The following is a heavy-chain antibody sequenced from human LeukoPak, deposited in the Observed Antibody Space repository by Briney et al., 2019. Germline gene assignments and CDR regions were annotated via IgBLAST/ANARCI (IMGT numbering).Heavy chain of an antibody. V-gene: IGHV3-23*01. CDR2: VSRFGGTT. CDR3: VKHVGSRWSNNRFDP. D-gene: IGHD6-13*01. CDR1: GFTFDSYA. J-gene: IGHJ5*02. Sequence: GGSLRLSCAASGFTFDSYAMSWVRQAPGKGLEWVSAVSRFGGTTYYADSAKGRFTISRDNSNNTVYLQMDSLRVGDTALYYCVKHVGSRWSNNRFDPWGQGTLVTVS.